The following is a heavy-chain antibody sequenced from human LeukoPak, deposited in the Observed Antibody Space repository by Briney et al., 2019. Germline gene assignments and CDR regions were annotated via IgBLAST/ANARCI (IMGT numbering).Heavy chain of an antibody. CDR3: ARLGSGNWD. CDR1: GGPLRSSTYF. Sequence: PSEPLSLTCSVSGGPLRSSTYFWRWLRPPPGRGRVGCGSIFYSGSIYYHPSLKSRVPISVDTSKNQFSVKLHCVTATDTPVFYCARLGSGNWDWGQGNLVTVSS. V-gene: IGHV4-39*01. CDR2: IFYSGSI. D-gene: IGHD7-27*01. J-gene: IGHJ4*02.